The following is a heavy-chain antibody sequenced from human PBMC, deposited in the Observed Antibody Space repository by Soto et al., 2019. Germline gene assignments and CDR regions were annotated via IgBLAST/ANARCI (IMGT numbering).Heavy chain of an antibody. CDR3: ARVRDYYDSSGYYVDY. CDR2: ISAYNGNT. V-gene: IGHV1-18*01. J-gene: IGHJ4*02. D-gene: IGHD3-22*01. Sequence: GASVKVSCKASGYTFTSYGISWVRQAPGQGLEWMGWISAYNGNTNYAQKLQGRVTMTTDTSTSTAYMELRSLRSDDTAVYYCARVRDYYDSSGYYVDYWGKGPLVTVSS. CDR1: GYTFTSYG.